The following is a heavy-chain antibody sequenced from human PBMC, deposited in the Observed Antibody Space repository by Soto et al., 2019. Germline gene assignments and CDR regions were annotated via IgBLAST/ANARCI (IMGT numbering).Heavy chain of an antibody. V-gene: IGHV1-69*01. CDR3: ARSVSFRYQLLKRGMDV. CDR1: GGTFSSYA. Sequence: QVQLVQSGAEVKKPGSSVKVSCKASGGTFSSYAISWVRQAPGQGLEWMGGIIPIFGTANYAQKFQGRVTITADESTSTAYMELSSLRSEDTAVYDCARSVSFRYQLLKRGMDVWGQGTTVTVSS. CDR2: IIPIFGTA. D-gene: IGHD2-2*01. J-gene: IGHJ6*02.